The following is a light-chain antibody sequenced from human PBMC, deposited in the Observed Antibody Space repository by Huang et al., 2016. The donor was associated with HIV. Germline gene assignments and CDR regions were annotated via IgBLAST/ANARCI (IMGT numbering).Light chain of an antibody. Sequence: DIQMTQSPSSLSASVGDRVTITCRASQNLNTYLNCYQQKRGKAPKLLIYAASSLQSGVPSRFSGSGSGTDFTLTISSLQPEDSATYFCQQSYSTLFTFGPGTRVDIK. V-gene: IGKV1-39*01. CDR1: QNLNTY. CDR2: AAS. CDR3: QQSYSTLFT. J-gene: IGKJ3*01.